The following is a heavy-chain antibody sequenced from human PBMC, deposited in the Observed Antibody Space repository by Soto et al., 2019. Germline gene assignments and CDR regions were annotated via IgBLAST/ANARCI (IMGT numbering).Heavy chain of an antibody. CDR1: GYTFTSYD. V-gene: IGHV1-8*01. CDR3: ARVNRFGEFFDY. CDR2: MNPNSGNT. J-gene: IGHJ4*02. D-gene: IGHD3-10*01. Sequence: ASVKVSCKASGYTFTSYDINWVRQATGQGLEWMGWMNPNSGNTGYAQKFQGRVTMTRNTSISTAYMELSSLRSEDTAVYYCARVNRFGEFFDYWGQGTLVTVSS.